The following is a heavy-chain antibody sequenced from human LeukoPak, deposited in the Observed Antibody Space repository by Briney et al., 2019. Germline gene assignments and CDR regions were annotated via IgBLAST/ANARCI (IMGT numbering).Heavy chain of an antibody. CDR2: ISYDGSNK. J-gene: IGHJ4*02. Sequence: SGGSLRLSCAASGFTFSSYAMHWVRQAPGKGLEWVAVISYDGSNKYYADSVKGRFTISRDNSKNTLYLQMNSLRAEDTAVYYCARGPPYDFWSGYLDYWGQGTLVTVSS. D-gene: IGHD3-3*01. CDR1: GFTFSSYA. V-gene: IGHV3-30-3*01. CDR3: ARGPPYDFWSGYLDY.